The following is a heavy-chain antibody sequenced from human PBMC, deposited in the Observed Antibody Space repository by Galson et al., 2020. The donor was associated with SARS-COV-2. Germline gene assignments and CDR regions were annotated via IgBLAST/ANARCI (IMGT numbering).Heavy chain of an antibody. Sequence: SQASETLSLTCAVYGGSFSGYYWSWIRQPPGKGLEWIGEINHSGSTNYNPSLKSRVTISVDTSKNQFSLKLSSVTAADTAVYYCARWRTVTTFYYYYYGMDVWGQGNPGHRLL. CDR3: ARWRTVTTFYYYYYGMDV. CDR1: GGSFSGYY. CDR2: INHSGST. J-gene: IGHJ6*02. D-gene: IGHD4-17*01. V-gene: IGHV4-34*01.